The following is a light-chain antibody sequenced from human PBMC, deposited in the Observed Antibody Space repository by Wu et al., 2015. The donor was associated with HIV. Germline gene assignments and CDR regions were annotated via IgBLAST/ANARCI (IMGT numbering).Light chain of an antibody. CDR1: QSVSSSY. CDR3: QQYGAPPMT. J-gene: IGKJ1*01. V-gene: IGKV3-20*01. CDR2: GAS. Sequence: EIVLTQSPGTLSLSPGERATLSCRASQSVSSSYLAWYQQKPGQAPRLLIHGASSRAIGIPDRFSGSGSATDFVLTISRLESEDFAVYYCQQYGAPPMTFGQGTKVEIK.